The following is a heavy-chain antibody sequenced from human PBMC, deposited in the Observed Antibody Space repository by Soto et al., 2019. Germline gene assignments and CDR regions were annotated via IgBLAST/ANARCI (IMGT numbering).Heavy chain of an antibody. J-gene: IGHJ4*02. CDR1: GGSISSSSYY. Sequence: PSETLSLTCTVSGGSISSSSYYWGWIRQPPGKGLEWIGSIYYSGSTYYKPSLKSRVTISVDTSKNQFSLKLSSVTAADTAVYFFSRLGNYYGSGSYFGFDYFDYWGRGTLVTVSS. V-gene: IGHV4-39*01. CDR2: IYYSGST. CDR3: SRLGNYYGSGSYFGFDYFDY. D-gene: IGHD3-10*01.